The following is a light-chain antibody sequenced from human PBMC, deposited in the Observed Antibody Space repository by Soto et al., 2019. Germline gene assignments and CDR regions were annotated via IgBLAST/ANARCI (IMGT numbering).Light chain of an antibody. CDR2: GAS. CDR3: QQLNSYPLT. V-gene: IGKV1-9*01. J-gene: IGKJ4*01. CDR1: QGVRSY. Sequence: IQLTQSPSSLSASVGDRVTITCRASQGVRSYLAWYQQKPGQAPKLLIYGASTLQSGVPSRFSGSGSGTEFTLTISSLQPEDFATYYCQQLNSYPLTFGGGTKVEIK.